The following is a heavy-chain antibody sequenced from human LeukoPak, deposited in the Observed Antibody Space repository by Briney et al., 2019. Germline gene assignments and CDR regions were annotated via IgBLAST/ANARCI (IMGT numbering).Heavy chain of an antibody. CDR3: ARHDKGFDY. D-gene: IGHD3-22*01. J-gene: IGHJ4*02. CDR1: SGSISSYY. Sequence: SETLSLTCTVSSGSISSYYWSWIRQPPGKGLEWLGYIYSSGTINFNPSLKSRLTMSVDASKNQFSLKLSSVTAADTAVYYCARHDKGFDYWGQGTLVTVSA. CDR2: IYSSGTI. V-gene: IGHV4-59*08.